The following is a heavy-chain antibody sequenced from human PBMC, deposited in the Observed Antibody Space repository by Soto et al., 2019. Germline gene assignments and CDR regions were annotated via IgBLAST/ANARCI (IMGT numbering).Heavy chain of an antibody. V-gene: IGHV3-30-3*01. CDR3: ARDTQISYVPLVNYYHYGMDV. J-gene: IGHJ6*02. D-gene: IGHD3-10*02. CDR1: GFTFSSYA. CDR2: ISYDGSNK. Sequence: GGSLRLSCAASGFTFSSYAMHWVRQAPGKGLEWVAVISYDGSNKYYADSVKGRFTISRDNSKNTLYLQMNSLRAEDTAVYYCARDTQISYVPLVNYYHYGMDVWGQGTTVTVSS.